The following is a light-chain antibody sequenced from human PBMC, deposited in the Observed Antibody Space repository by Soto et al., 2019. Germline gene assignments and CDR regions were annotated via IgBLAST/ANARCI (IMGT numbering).Light chain of an antibody. CDR3: QQRSNMTPQ. V-gene: IGKV3-11*01. J-gene: IGKJ1*01. CDR1: QSVRSY. Sequence: EIVLTQSPATLSLSPGERATLSCRASQSVRSYLAWYEQKPGQAPRLLIYDASYRATGIQARFSGSGAGTECTLTISSLEPEDFAVDYCQQRSNMTPQFGQGTKVDIK. CDR2: DAS.